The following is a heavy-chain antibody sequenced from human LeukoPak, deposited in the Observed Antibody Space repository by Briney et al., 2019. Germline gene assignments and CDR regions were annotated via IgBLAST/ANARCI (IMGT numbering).Heavy chain of an antibody. CDR3: ARVTYLWQWLANWFDP. V-gene: IGHV4-59*01. Sequence: PSETLSLTCTVSGDSISSYYWSWIRQPPGKGLEWIGYIYYGGNTNSNPSLKSRVVLSLDTSKNQYSLKLSSVTAADTAVYYCARVTYLWQWLANWFDPWGQGTLVTVSS. D-gene: IGHD6-19*01. CDR1: GDSISSYY. CDR2: IYYGGNT. J-gene: IGHJ5*02.